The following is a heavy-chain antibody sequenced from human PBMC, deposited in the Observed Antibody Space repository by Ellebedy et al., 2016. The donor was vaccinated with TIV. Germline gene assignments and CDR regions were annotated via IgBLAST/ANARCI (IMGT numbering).Heavy chain of an antibody. V-gene: IGHV3-7*03. J-gene: IGHJ4*02. CDR2: IKQDGSEE. Sequence: GGSLRLSRAASGFTFSNYWMTWVRQAPGKGLEWVANIKQDGSEEYYVDSVKGRFAISRDNARNSLHLQMNSLRAEDTAVYYCARDQWLGRAYYFDNWGQGTLVTVSS. CDR1: GFTFSNYW. CDR3: ARDQWLGRAYYFDN. D-gene: IGHD6-19*01.